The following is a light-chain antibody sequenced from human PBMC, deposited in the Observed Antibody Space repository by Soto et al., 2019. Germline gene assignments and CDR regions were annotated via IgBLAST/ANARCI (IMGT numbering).Light chain of an antibody. V-gene: IGKV3-11*01. CDR3: HQRSNWPIT. J-gene: IGKJ5*01. Sequence: EIVLTQSPPTLSLSPGERATLSCRASESVSSYLAWYQQKPDQTPRLLIYDASNRATGVPARFTGSGSGTDFTLTISSLEPEDFAVYYCHQRSNWPITFGQGTRLEIK. CDR2: DAS. CDR1: ESVSSY.